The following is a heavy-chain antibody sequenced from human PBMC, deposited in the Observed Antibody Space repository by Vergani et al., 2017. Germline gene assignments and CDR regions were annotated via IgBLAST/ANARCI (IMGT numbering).Heavy chain of an antibody. D-gene: IGHD3-9*01. Sequence: VQVLQSGAEVKKSGASVKVSCKTSGYTFSNYYMHWVRQAPGQGLEWMGIINTSGGHTNYAQKFQGRVTMTRDTSTSTVYMKLSSLRSEDTAIYYCARWDYGILTGYRYWGQGTLVTVSA. CDR3: ARWDYGILTGYRY. V-gene: IGHV1-46*03. J-gene: IGHJ4*02. CDR1: GYTFSNYY. CDR2: INTSGGHT.